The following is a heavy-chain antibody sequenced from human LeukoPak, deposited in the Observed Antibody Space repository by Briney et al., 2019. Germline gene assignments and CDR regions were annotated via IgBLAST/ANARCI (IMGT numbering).Heavy chain of an antibody. D-gene: IGHD2-15*01. V-gene: IGHV4-39*07. CDR3: ARLGYCSGGSCYYYYYMDV. Sequence: SETLSLTCTVSGGYISSSSYYWGWIRQPPGKGLEWIGSIYDSENTYYNPSLKSRVTISVDTSKNQFSLKLSSVTAADTAVYYCARLGYCSGGSCYYYYYMDVWGKGTTVTVSS. CDR2: IYDSENT. J-gene: IGHJ6*03. CDR1: GGYISSSSYY.